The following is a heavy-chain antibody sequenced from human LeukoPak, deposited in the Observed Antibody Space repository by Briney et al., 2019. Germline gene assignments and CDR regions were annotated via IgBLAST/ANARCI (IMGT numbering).Heavy chain of an antibody. CDR2: INTDGSST. V-gene: IGHV3-74*01. J-gene: IGHJ3*02. CDR3: AKDGAIAVAGTQQPNDAFDI. D-gene: IGHD6-19*01. CDR1: GFTFSSYW. Sequence: GGSLRLSCAASGFTFSSYWMHWVRQAPGKGLVWVSRINTDGSSTSYADSVKGRFTISRDNAKNTLYLQMNSLRAEDTAVYYCAKDGAIAVAGTQQPNDAFDIWGQGTMVTVSS.